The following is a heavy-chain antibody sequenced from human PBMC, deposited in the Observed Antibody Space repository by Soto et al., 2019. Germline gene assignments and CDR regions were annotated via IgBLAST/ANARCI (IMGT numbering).Heavy chain of an antibody. V-gene: IGHV4-59*01. D-gene: IGHD6-13*01. CDR3: ASSNIAAAGYYYYGMDV. CDR2: IYYSGST. CDR1: GGSISSYY. Sequence: SETLSLTCTVSGGSISSYYWSWIRQPSGKGLEWIGYIYYSGSTNYNPSLKSRVTISVDTSKNQFSLKLSSVTAADTAVYYCASSNIAAAGYYYYGMDVWGRGTKVTVSS. J-gene: IGHJ6*02.